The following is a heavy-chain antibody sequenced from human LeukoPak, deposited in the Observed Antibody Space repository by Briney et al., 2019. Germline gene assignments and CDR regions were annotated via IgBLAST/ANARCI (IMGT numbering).Heavy chain of an antibody. CDR3: AKGKQGTYDY. Sequence: GGSLRLSCAASGFPFSSFAMTWVRQAPGKGLEWVSSITGSGDGTYFAESVKGRFTLSRDNSKNTLYLQMNSLRAEDTAIYYCAKGKQGTYDYWGQGTLVTVSS. V-gene: IGHV3-23*01. CDR1: GFPFSSFA. J-gene: IGHJ4*02. CDR2: ITGSGDGT. D-gene: IGHD7-27*01.